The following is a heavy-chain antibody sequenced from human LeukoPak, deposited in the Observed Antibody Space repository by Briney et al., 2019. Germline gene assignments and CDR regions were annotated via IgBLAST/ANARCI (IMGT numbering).Heavy chain of an antibody. CDR3: ARHYYGSGYYHPIFYYFDY. D-gene: IGHD3-10*01. CDR2: INHSGST. V-gene: IGHV4-34*01. CDR1: GGSFSGYY. Sequence: SETLSLTCAVYGGSFSGYYWSWIRQPPGKGLEWIGEINHSGSTNYNPSLKSRVTIFVDTSKNQFSLKLSSVTAADTAVYYCARHYYGSGYYHPIFYYFDYWGQGTLVTVSS. J-gene: IGHJ4*02.